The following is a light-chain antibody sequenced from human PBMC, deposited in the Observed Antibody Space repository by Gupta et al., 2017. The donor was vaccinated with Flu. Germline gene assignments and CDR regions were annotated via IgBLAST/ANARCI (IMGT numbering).Light chain of an antibody. V-gene: IGLV2-8*01. CDR1: SSDIGGYNY. CDR2: EVT. J-gene: IGLJ2*01. CDR3: SSYAGRNTLI. Sequence: HSALTHPPSPSGSPGQSVTISCPGTSSDIGGYNYVSWYQQHPGKAPKLIISEVTKRPSGVPDRFSGSKSGNTASLTVSGLQAEDEADYFCSSYAGRNTLIFGGGTKLTVL.